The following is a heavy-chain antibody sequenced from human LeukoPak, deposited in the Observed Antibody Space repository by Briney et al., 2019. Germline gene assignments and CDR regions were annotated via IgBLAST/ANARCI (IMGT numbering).Heavy chain of an antibody. J-gene: IGHJ5*02. CDR2: IKQDGSEK. CDR3: ARVCGAGGTIPSPFDP. CDR1: GFTFSSYE. D-gene: IGHD3-10*01. V-gene: IGHV3-7*01. Sequence: GGSLRLSCAASGFTFSSYEMNWVRQAPGKGLEWVANIKQDGSEKYYVDSVKGRFTISRDNAKNSLYLQMNSLRAEDTAVYYCARVCGAGGTIPSPFDPWGQGTLVTVSS.